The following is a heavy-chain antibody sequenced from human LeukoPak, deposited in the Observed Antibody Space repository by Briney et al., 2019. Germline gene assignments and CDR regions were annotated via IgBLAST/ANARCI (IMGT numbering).Heavy chain of an antibody. CDR1: GFIFDSYD. Sequence: GGSLRLSCAASGFIFDSYDMLWVRQAPGKGLEWVATIDWSGDSTVYADSVKGRFTISRDNARNSLYLQMNSLRAEDTAVYYCARASPADVWGKGTTVTVSS. V-gene: IGHV3-20*04. J-gene: IGHJ6*04. CDR3: ARASPADV. CDR2: IDWSGDST.